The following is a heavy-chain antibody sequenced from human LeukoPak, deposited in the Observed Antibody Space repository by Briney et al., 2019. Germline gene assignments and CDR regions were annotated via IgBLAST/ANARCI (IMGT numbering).Heavy chain of an antibody. CDR2: TSGSGGST. Sequence: GGSLRLSCAASGFTFSSYGMHWVRQAPGKGLEWVSATSGSGGSTYYADSVKGRFTISRDNSKNSLYLQMHSLSAEATAVYYCARDPASEYYDFRSGYSPNWFDPWGQGTLVTVSS. D-gene: IGHD3-3*01. V-gene: IGHV3-23*01. CDR3: ARDPASEYYDFRSGYSPNWFDP. J-gene: IGHJ5*02. CDR1: GFTFSSYG.